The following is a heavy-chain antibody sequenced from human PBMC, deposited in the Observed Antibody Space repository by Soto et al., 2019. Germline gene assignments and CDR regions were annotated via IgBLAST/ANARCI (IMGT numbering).Heavy chain of an antibody. D-gene: IGHD3-3*01. CDR1: GFIFENFG. Sequence: PGGSLRLSCAASGFIFENFGMSWVRQAPGKGLEWISSISGSGFKKYYADSVKGRFTISRDNSKNTVYLELNNLSAEDTVVYHCAKTEDFSLVQLSTVGSFAYWGQGSVVTVSS. V-gene: IGHV3-23*01. CDR3: AKTEDFSLVQLSTVGSFAY. CDR2: ISGSGFKK. J-gene: IGHJ4*02.